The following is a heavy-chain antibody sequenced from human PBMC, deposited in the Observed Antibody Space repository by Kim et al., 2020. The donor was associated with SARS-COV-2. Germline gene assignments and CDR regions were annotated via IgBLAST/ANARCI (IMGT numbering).Heavy chain of an antibody. J-gene: IGHJ4*02. Sequence: GGSLRLSCAASGFSFSSYAMAWVRQAPGQGLEWVSGISGGGDGTYYADSVKGRFTISRDKSKKAIFLQMTSLRAEDTAVYYCAKGDLRHLDYWGQGTLVAVSS. D-gene: IGHD3-16*01. CDR2: ISGGGDGT. CDR1: GFSFSSYA. CDR3: AKGDLRHLDY. V-gene: IGHV3-23*01.